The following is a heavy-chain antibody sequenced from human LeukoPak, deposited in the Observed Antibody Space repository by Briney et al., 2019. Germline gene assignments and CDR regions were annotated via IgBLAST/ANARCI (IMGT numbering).Heavy chain of an antibody. Sequence: PGTSLRLSCAASGFMFSGYGIHWVRQAPGKGLEWLAVVSHVGIHQYYAQSVRGRFTISRDNFRNSVFLQMDSLGAEDTAVYYCVKGVHPPPREITPGDWGQGTLVVVDS. V-gene: IGHV3-30*18. J-gene: IGHJ4*02. D-gene: IGHD5-24*01. CDR1: GFMFSGYG. CDR2: VSHVGIHQ. CDR3: VKGVHPPPREITPGD.